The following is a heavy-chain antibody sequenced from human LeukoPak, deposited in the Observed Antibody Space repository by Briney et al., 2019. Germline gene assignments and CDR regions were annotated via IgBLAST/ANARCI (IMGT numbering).Heavy chain of an antibody. Sequence: SETLSLTCAVSGGSISSSNWWSWVRQPPGKGLEWIGEIYHSGSTNYNPSLKSRVTISVDTSKNQFSLKLSSVTAADTAVYYCARGGIAAAGPSANAFDIWGQGTMVTVSS. D-gene: IGHD6-13*01. V-gene: IGHV4-4*02. CDR2: IYHSGST. J-gene: IGHJ3*02. CDR1: GGSISSSNW. CDR3: ARGGIAAAGPSANAFDI.